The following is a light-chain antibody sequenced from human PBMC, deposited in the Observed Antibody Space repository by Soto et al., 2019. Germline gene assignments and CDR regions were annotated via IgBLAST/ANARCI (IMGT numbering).Light chain of an antibody. Sequence: QSVLTQPPSVSGAPGQRVTISCTGTSSNIGAGFDVHWYQQLPGTAPKLLMYANSNRPSGVPDRFSGSKSGTSASLAITGLQAEDETDYYCQSYDSSLSVWVFGGGTKVTVL. CDR1: SSNIGAGFD. V-gene: IGLV1-40*01. J-gene: IGLJ3*02. CDR2: ANS. CDR3: QSYDSSLSVWV.